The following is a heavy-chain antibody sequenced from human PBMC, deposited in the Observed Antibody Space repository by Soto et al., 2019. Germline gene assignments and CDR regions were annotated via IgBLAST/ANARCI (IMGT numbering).Heavy chain of an antibody. J-gene: IGHJ6*02. D-gene: IGHD3-3*01. CDR1: GYTFTGYY. Sequence: GASVKVSCKASGYTFTGYYMHWVRQAPGQGLEWMGWINPNSGGTNYAQKFQGWVTMTRDTSISTAYMELSRLRSDDTAVYYCARQGYDFWSGYYYYYGMDVWGQGTTVTVSS. V-gene: IGHV1-2*04. CDR3: ARQGYDFWSGYYYYYGMDV. CDR2: INPNSGGT.